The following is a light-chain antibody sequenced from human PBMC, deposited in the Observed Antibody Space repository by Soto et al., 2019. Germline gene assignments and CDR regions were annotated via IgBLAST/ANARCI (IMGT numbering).Light chain of an antibody. J-gene: IGLJ2*01. V-gene: IGLV1-51*01. CDR1: SSNIGNNY. Sequence: QSVLTQPPSVSAAPGQKVTISCSGSSSNIGNNYVSWYQQPPGTAPKLLIYDNNKRPSGIPDRFSDSKSGTSATLGITGLQTGDEADYYCGTWDSSLSHVVFGGGTKLTVL. CDR2: DNN. CDR3: GTWDSSLSHVV.